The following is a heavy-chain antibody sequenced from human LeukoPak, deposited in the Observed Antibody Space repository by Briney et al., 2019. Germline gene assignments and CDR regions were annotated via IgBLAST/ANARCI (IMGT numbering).Heavy chain of an antibody. CDR2: IIPIFGTA. D-gene: IGHD2-21*01. CDR3: ARDLATVVVIAMGY. J-gene: IGHJ4*02. V-gene: IGHV1-69*13. Sequence: GASVKVSGKASGGTFSSYAISWVRQAPGQGLEWMGGIIPIFGTANYAQKFQGRVTITADESTSTAYMELSSLRSEDTAVYYCARDLATVVVIAMGYWGQGTLVTVSS. CDR1: GGTFSSYA.